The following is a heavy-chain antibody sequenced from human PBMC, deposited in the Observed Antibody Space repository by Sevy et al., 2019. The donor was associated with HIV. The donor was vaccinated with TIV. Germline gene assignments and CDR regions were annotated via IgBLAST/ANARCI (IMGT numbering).Heavy chain of an antibody. CDR1: GFIFGNHA. V-gene: IGHV3-23*05. CDR2: ITSTGSTT. Sequence: GGSLRLSCAASGFIFGNHAMSWVRQTPGKGLEWVSGITSTGSTTYYMDSVKGRFTISRDNSKNTLYLQMNSLRAEDTAVYYCAKGLGWPLWGQGTLVTVSS. D-gene: IGHD2-15*01. J-gene: IGHJ4*02. CDR3: AKGLGWPL.